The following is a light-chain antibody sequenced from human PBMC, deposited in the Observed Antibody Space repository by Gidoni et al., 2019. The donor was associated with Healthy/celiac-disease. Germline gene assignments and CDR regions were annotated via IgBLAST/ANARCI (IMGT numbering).Light chain of an antibody. CDR2: DAS. J-gene: IGKJ4*01. V-gene: IGKV1-33*01. Sequence: DIQMTPSPSSLSASVGDRSTITCQASQDISNYLNWYQQKPGKAPKLLIYDASNLETGVPSRFSGSGSGTDFTFTISSLQPEDIATYYCQQYDNLPLTFGGGIKVEIK. CDR1: QDISNY. CDR3: QQYDNLPLT.